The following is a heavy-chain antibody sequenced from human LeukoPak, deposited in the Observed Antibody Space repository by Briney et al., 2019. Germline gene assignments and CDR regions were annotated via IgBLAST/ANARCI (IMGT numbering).Heavy chain of an antibody. CDR1: GYTFTGYY. CDR2: INPNSGGT. CDR3: ARTRVVAATTTYDY. V-gene: IGHV1-2*02. J-gene: IGHJ4*02. Sequence: ASVKVSCKASGYTFTGYYMHWVRQAPGQGLEWMGWINPNSGGTNYAQKFQGRVTMTRDTSISTAYMELSRLRSDDTAVYYCARTRVVAATTTYDYWGQGTLVTVSS. D-gene: IGHD1-26*01.